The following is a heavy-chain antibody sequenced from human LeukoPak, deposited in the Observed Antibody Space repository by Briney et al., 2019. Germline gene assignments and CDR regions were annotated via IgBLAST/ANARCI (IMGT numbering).Heavy chain of an antibody. V-gene: IGHV4-59*08. D-gene: IGHD6-19*01. CDR1: GGSISSYY. CDR3: ASRSVALPVFYYYMDV. J-gene: IGHJ6*03. Sequence: PSETLSLTCTVSGGSISSYYWSWIRQPPGKGLEWIGYISYRGSTKYNPSLKSRVTISEDTSKNQFSLKLSSVAAADTAVYYCASRSVALPVFYYYMDVWGKGTTVTVSS. CDR2: ISYRGST.